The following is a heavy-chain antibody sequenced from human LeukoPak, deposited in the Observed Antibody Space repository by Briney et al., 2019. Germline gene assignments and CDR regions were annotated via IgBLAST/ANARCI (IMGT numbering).Heavy chain of an antibody. J-gene: IGHJ4*02. V-gene: IGHV4-39*01. CDR1: GDSITNSNFY. CDR2: IFHSGST. Sequence: SETPSLTCTVSGDSITNSNFYWGWIRQSPGKGLVWIGSIFHSGSTNYNPSLKSRVTISVDTSKNQFYLRVRSVTAAETALYYCAGRGIVTGYFDFWGRGTLVTVSS. D-gene: IGHD3-9*01. CDR3: AGRGIVTGYFDF.